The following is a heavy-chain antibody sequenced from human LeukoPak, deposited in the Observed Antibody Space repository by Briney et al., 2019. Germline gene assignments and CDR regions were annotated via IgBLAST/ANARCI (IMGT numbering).Heavy chain of an antibody. V-gene: IGHV4-59*01. CDR3: ARLRFGELSWFDP. CDR2: IYYSGST. D-gene: IGHD3-10*01. Sequence: KPSETLSLTCTVSGGSIRDYYWNWIRQPPGKGLEWIGYIYYSGSTNYNPSLKSRVTISVDTSKNQFSLRLSSMTAADTAVYYCARLRFGELSWFDPWGQGTLVTVSS. CDR1: GGSIRDYY. J-gene: IGHJ5*02.